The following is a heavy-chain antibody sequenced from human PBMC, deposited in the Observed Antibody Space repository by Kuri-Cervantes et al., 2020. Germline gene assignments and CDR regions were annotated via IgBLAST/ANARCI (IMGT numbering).Heavy chain of an antibody. Sequence: SETLSLTCTVSGGSISSYYWSWIRQPAGKGLEWIGRISTSGSTNYNPSLKSRVTISVDKSKNQFSLKLSSVTAADTAVYYCARTNWGSFYFDYWGQGTLVTVSS. CDR1: GGSISSYY. J-gene: IGHJ4*02. CDR3: ARTNWGSFYFDY. V-gene: IGHV4-4*07. D-gene: IGHD7-27*01. CDR2: ISTSGST.